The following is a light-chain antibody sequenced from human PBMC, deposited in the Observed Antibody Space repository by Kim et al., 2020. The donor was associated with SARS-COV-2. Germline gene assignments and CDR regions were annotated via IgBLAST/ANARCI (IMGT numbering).Light chain of an antibody. V-gene: IGKV1-16*01. CDR2: AAS. Sequence: SVRDRVTFPCRPRQAINNHLAWFPQKSGKAPKSLIYAASTLQSGVPSRFSGSGFGTDFTLTISGLQPEDFATYYCQQYSLFPLTFGGGTKVDIK. J-gene: IGKJ4*01. CDR1: QAINNH. CDR3: QQYSLFPLT.